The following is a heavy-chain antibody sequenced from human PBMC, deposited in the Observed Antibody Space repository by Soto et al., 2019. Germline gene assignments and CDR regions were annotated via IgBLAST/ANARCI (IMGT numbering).Heavy chain of an antibody. Sequence: SETLSLTCTVSGGSVSSGSYYWSWIRQPPGKGLEWIGYIYYSGSTNYNPSLKSRVTISVDTSKNQFSLKLRSVTAAETAVEDCATPSQYRSGCHRRSNLFDPWGQGTLVTVSS. V-gene: IGHV4-61*01. CDR1: GGSVSSGSYY. CDR3: ATPSQYRSGCHRRSNLFDP. CDR2: IYYSGST. D-gene: IGHD6-19*01. J-gene: IGHJ5*02.